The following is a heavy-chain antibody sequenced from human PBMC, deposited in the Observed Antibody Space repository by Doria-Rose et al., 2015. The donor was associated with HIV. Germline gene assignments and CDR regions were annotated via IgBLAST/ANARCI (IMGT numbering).Heavy chain of an antibody. Sequence: PSETLSLTCTVSGGSVSSGRYYWSWIRQPPGKGLEWIGFIHYSGNTKYNPSLKGRVTISGDTSKNQFSLKLASVTAADTAVYYCARDYDSSGYYGNHFEYWGQGTLVTVSS. V-gene: IGHV4-61*01. CDR3: ARDYDSSGYYGNHFEY. J-gene: IGHJ4*02. CDR2: IHYSGNT. D-gene: IGHD3-22*01. CDR1: GGSVSSGRYY.